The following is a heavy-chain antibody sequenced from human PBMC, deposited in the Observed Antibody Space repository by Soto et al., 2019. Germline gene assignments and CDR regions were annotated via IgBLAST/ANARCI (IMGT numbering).Heavy chain of an antibody. CDR1: GGSISSYY. Sequence: QVQLQESGPGLVKPSETLSLTCTVSGGSISSYYWSWIRQPPGKGLEWIGYIYYSGSTNYSPSLKSRVTISVDTSKNQFSLKLSSVTAADTAVYYCARAGGCSGGSCYQTIYYYYYMDVWGKGTTVTVSS. D-gene: IGHD2-15*01. V-gene: IGHV4-59*01. J-gene: IGHJ6*03. CDR3: ARAGGCSGGSCYQTIYYYYYMDV. CDR2: IYYSGST.